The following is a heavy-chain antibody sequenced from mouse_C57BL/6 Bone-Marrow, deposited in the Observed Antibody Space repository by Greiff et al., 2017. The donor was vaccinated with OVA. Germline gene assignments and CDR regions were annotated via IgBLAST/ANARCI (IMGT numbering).Heavy chain of an antibody. J-gene: IGHJ3*01. CDR1: GFTFSDYY. Sequence: EVQRVESGGGLVQPGGSLKLSCAASGFTFSDYYMYWVRQTPEKRLEWVAYISNGGGSTYYPDTVKGRFTISRDNAKNTLYLQMSRLKSEDTAMYYCARSFYDYGGAWFAYWGQGTLVTVSA. V-gene: IGHV5-12*01. CDR3: ARSFYDYGGAWFAY. D-gene: IGHD2-4*01. CDR2: ISNGGGST.